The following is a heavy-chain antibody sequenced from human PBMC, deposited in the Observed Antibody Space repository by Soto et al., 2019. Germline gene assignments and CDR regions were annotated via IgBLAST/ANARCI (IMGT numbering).Heavy chain of an antibody. Sequence: ASVPKLENHTHAYRLTFNLSGFPIITKEVGVGWIRQPPGKALEWLALIYWNDDKRYSPSLKSRLTITKDTSKNQVVLTMTNMDPVDTATYYCAHSPEEVSSSWYRGNFDYWGQGTLVTVSS. V-gene: IGHV2-5*01. CDR2: IYWNDDK. CDR1: GFPIITKEVG. D-gene: IGHD6-13*01. J-gene: IGHJ4*02. CDR3: AHSPEEVSSSWYRGNFDY.